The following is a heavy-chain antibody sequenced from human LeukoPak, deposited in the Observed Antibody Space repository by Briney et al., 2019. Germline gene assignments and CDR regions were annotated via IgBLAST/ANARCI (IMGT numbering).Heavy chain of an antibody. J-gene: IGHJ6*02. D-gene: IGHD6-13*01. CDR2: TYHSGST. CDR1: GGSISSSNW. V-gene: IGHV4-4*02. Sequence: SETLSLTCAVSGGSISSSNWWSWVRQPPGKGLEWIGETYHSGSTNYNPSLKSRVTISVDKSKNQFSLKLSSVTAADTAVYYCARDGAYSSSWFRMYGMDVWGQGTTVTVSS. CDR3: ARDGAYSSSWFRMYGMDV.